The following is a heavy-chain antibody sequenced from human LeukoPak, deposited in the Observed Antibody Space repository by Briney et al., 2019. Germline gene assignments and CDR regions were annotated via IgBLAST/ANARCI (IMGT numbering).Heavy chain of an antibody. J-gene: IGHJ4*02. CDR3: ARDRSSSWSLDY. V-gene: IGHV3-30*03. CDR1: GSTFRSHG. D-gene: IGHD6-13*01. CDR2: ISYDGSNK. Sequence: GGSLRLSCADSGSTFRSHGMHWVRQAPGKGLEWVALISYDGSNKLYADSVKGRFTISRDNSKNTLYLQMDSLRTEDTAVYYCARDRSSSWSLDYWGQGTLVTVSS.